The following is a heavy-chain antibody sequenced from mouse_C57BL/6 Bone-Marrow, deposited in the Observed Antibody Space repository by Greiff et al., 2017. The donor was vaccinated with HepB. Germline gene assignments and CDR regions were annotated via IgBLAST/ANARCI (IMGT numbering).Heavy chain of an antibody. Sequence: VQLKQSGTVLARPGASVKMSCKPSGYTFTSYWMHWVKQRPGQGLEWIGAIYPGNSDTSYNQKFKGKAKLTAVTSASTAYMELSSLTNEDSAVYYCTHITTVASHWYFDVWGTGTTVTVSS. D-gene: IGHD1-1*01. V-gene: IGHV1-5*01. J-gene: IGHJ1*03. CDR1: GYTFTSYW. CDR2: IYPGNSDT. CDR3: THITTVASHWYFDV.